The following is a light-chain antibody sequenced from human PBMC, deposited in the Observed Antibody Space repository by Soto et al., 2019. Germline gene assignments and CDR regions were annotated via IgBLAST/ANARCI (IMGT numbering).Light chain of an antibody. Sequence: QSVLTQPPSVSGAPGQRVTISCTGSSSNIGAGSDVHWYRHLPGTAPKLLMFYDNLLPSGVSDRFSGSKSGTSASLAISGLQSEDEADYYCAAWDDSLNGYVFGTGTKVTVL. CDR2: YDN. CDR3: AAWDDSLNGYV. CDR1: SSNIGAGSD. V-gene: IGLV1-40*01. J-gene: IGLJ1*01.